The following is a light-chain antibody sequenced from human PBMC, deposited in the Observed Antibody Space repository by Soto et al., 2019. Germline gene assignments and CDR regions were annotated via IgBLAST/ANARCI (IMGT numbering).Light chain of an antibody. V-gene: IGKV3-20*01. CDR1: HTISSSY. J-gene: IGKJ4*01. Sequence: EIVLTQSPGTLSLSPGERATLSCRASHTISSSYLAWYQQKLGQPPRLLIYGASSRAAGIPDRFSGSGSGTDFTLTITRLETEDFAVYHCQQYSNSPLTFGGGTKVDIK. CDR2: GAS. CDR3: QQYSNSPLT.